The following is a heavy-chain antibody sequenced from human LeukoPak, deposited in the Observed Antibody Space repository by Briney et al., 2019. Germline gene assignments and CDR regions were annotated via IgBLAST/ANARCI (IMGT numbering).Heavy chain of an antibody. CDR3: ARLGYGGSYYERTFDI. D-gene: IGHD1-26*01. CDR1: GGSISSSNSY. V-gene: IGHV4-39*01. Sequence: SETLSLTCTVSGGSISSSNSYWGWIRQPPGKGLEWIGSIYYSGSTSYYSGSTYYNPSLKSRVTISVDTSKNQFSLKLSSVTAADTAVYYCARLGYGGSYYERTFDIWGQGTMVTVSS. CDR2: IYYSGSTSYYSGST. J-gene: IGHJ3*02.